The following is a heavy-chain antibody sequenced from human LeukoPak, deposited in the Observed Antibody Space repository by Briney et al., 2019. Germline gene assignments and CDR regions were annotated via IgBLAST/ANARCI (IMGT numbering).Heavy chain of an antibody. D-gene: IGHD3-10*01. CDR1: GGSISSSSYY. CDR3: ARTYGSGSYYDY. V-gene: IGHV4-39*07. CDR2: IYYSGST. Sequence: SETLSLTCTVSGGSISSSSYYWGWIRQPPGKGLEWIGSIYYSGSTYYNPSLKSRVTISVDKSKNQFSLKPSSVTAADTAVYYCARTYGSGSYYDYWGQGTLVTVSS. J-gene: IGHJ4*02.